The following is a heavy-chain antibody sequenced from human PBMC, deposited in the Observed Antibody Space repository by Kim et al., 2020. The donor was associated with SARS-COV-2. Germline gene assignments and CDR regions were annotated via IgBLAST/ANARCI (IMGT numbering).Heavy chain of an antibody. V-gene: IGHV3-74*01. D-gene: IGHD3-10*01. CDR3: ARVGYYYGSGSRARYYYYGMDV. CDR2: INSDGSST. J-gene: IGHJ6*02. Sequence: GGSLRLSCAASGFTFSSYWMHWVRQAPGKGLVWVSRINSDGSSTSYADSVKGRFTISRDNAKNTLYLQMNSLRAEDTAVYYCARVGYYYGSGSRARYYYYGMDVWGQGTTVTVSS. CDR1: GFTFSSYW.